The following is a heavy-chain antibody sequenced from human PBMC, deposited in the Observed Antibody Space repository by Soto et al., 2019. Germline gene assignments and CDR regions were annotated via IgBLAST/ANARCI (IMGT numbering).Heavy chain of an antibody. J-gene: IGHJ5*02. CDR1: GFTFSSYW. D-gene: IGHD5-12*01. CDR3: ARDQTVATNWFDP. Sequence: EVQLVESGGGLVQPGGSLRLSCAASGFTFSSYWMHWVRQAPGKGLVWVSRINSDGSSTSYADSVKGRFTISRDNAKTTLFLEMNSLRAEDTAVYYCARDQTVATNWFDPWGQGTLVTVSS. CDR2: INSDGSST. V-gene: IGHV3-74*01.